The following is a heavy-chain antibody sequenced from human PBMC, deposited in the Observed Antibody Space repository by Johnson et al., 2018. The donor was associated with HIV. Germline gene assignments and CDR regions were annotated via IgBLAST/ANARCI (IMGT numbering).Heavy chain of an antibody. J-gene: IGHJ3*02. V-gene: IGHV3-30*03. CDR3: ARACRDGYTCDVYDI. CDR2: ISFAGIKK. Sequence: QVQLVESGGGVVQPGRSLRLSCAVSGFTFSNFGMHWVRQAPGKGLEWVAAISFAGIKKNYADSVKGRFTISRDNSKNTLYLQMNSLRAEDTALYYCARACRDGYTCDVYDIWGQGTMVTVSS. CDR1: GFTFSNFG. D-gene: IGHD5-24*01.